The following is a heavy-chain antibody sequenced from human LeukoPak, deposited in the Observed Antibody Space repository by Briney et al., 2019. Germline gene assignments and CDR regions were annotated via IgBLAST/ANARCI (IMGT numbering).Heavy chain of an antibody. J-gene: IGHJ4*02. CDR3: ARPLSGGYTRGFDY. CDR2: IYPRDSST. D-gene: IGHD2-15*01. V-gene: IGHV5-51*01. CDR1: GYSFATYW. Sequence: GESLKISCKGSGYSFATYWIAWVRQMPGKGLEWMGIIYPRDSSTLYSPSFQGQVIMSVDKSINTAYLQWSSLKASDTAIYYCARPLSGGYTRGFDYWGQGTLVTVSS.